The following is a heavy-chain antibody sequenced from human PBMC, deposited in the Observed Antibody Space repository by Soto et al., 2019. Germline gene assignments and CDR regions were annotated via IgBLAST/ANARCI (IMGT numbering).Heavy chain of an antibody. CDR3: AKDHKTTSYYYGMDV. Sequence: LRLSCAASGFTFSSYGMHWVRQAPGKGLEWVAVISYDGSNKYYADSVKGRFTISRDNSKNTLYLQMNSLRAEDTAVYYCAKDHKTTSYYYGMDVWGQGTTVTVSS. J-gene: IGHJ6*02. CDR1: GFTFSSYG. CDR2: ISYDGSNK. D-gene: IGHD1-26*01. V-gene: IGHV3-30*18.